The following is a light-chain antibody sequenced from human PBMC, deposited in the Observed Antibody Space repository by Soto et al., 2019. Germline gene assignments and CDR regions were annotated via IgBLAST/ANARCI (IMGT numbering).Light chain of an antibody. J-gene: IGKJ4*01. V-gene: IGKV1-33*01. CDR3: QQYDNLPLT. CDR1: QDIKNY. CDR2: DAS. Sequence: DIQMTQSPSSPSASVGDRVTITLQASQDIKNYLNWYQQKSGKAPKLLIYDASDLETGVLSRFSGSGSGTDFTFTINSLQPEDIATYYCQQYDNLPLTFGGGTKVDIK.